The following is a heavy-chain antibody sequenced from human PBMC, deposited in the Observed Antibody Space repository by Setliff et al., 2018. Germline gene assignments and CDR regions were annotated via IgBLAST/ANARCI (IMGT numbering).Heavy chain of an antibody. Sequence: ASVKVSCKASGYTFTSYALHWLRQAPGQRLEWMAYINGGNGNTHYSQEFRGRVTVTRDTSASTVFMELSTLSSEDTAVYYCAREVYDILTGYSYWYFDLWGRGTLVTVSS. CDR3: AREVYDILTGYSYWYFDL. CDR1: GYTFTSYA. D-gene: IGHD3-9*01. J-gene: IGHJ2*01. CDR2: INGGNGNT. V-gene: IGHV1-3*01.